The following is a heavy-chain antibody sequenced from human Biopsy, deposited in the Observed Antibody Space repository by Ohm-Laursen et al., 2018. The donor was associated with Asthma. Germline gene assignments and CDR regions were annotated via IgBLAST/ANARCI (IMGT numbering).Heavy chain of an antibody. D-gene: IGHD6-19*01. V-gene: IGHV3-30-3*01. Sequence: SLRLSCAASRFTYEMHWVRQAPGKGLEWVAVISYDGSSIYYVDSVKGRFTISRGNSKNTLSLQMNSLTAEDTAVYYCAREGVAGTHIEDWGQGTLVTVSS. CDR2: ISYDGSSI. CDR1: RFTYE. J-gene: IGHJ4*02. CDR3: AREGVAGTHIED.